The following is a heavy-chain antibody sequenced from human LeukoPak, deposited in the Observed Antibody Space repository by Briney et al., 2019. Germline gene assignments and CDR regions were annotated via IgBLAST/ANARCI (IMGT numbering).Heavy chain of an antibody. J-gene: IGHJ2*01. CDR2: INPNFGGT. V-gene: IGHV1-2*02. CDR1: GYTFTGYY. D-gene: IGHD6-19*01. Sequence: ASGKVSCKASGYTFTGYYMHWVRQAPGQGPEWMGWINPNFGGTNYSQKFQGRVTMTRDTSISTAYMELRRLRSDDTAVYYCAREGLDSSGRHFDLWGRGTLVTVSS. CDR3: AREGLDSSGRHFDL.